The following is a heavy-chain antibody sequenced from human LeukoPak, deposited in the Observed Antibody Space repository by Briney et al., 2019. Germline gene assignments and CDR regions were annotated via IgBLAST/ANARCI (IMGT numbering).Heavy chain of an antibody. CDR1: GYTFTGYG. Sequence: ASVKVSCKASGYTFTGYGISWVRQAPGQGLEWMGWISAYNGNTNYAQKLQGRVTMTTDTSMSTAYMELRSLRSDDTAVYYCARDGPLTYYDILTGYSVTFDIWGQGTMVTVSS. CDR3: ARDGPLTYYDILTGYSVTFDI. J-gene: IGHJ3*02. CDR2: ISAYNGNT. D-gene: IGHD3-9*01. V-gene: IGHV1-18*01.